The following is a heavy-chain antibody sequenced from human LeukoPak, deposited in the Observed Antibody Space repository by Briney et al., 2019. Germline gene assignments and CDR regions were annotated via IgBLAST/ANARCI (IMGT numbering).Heavy chain of an antibody. J-gene: IGHJ4*02. D-gene: IGHD6-19*01. CDR3: ARADGWYFRFDY. Sequence: SPSRXXXXXGRTYYRSKVYNDYAVSVKNRITINPDTSKNQFSLQLNSVTPEDTAVYYCARADGWYFRFDYWGQGTLVTVSS. CDR2: TYYRSKVYN. V-gene: IGHV6-1*01.